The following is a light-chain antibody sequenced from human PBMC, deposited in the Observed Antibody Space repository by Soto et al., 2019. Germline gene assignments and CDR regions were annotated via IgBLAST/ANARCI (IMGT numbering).Light chain of an antibody. Sequence: EMVLTQSPGTLSLSPGERATLSCSASQSVTNNFLAWYQQKPGQAPRLLIYGASTRAAGVPDRFSGSGSGTDFTLTITRLEPQDFAVYYCQQYGRSPLLYTFGQGTKLGVK. J-gene: IGKJ2*01. CDR1: QSVTNNF. CDR3: QQYGRSPLLYT. CDR2: GAS. V-gene: IGKV3-20*01.